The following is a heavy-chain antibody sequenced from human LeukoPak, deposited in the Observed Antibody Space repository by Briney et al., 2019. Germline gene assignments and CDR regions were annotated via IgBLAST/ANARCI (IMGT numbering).Heavy chain of an antibody. D-gene: IGHD4-11*01. CDR2: IWNDGTNR. V-gene: IGHV3-33*06. CDR3: AKDAQRGFDYSNSLEY. J-gene: IGHJ4*02. Sequence: PGRSLRLSCAASGFTFSHYGMHWVRQAPGKGLEWVAVIWNDGTNRYYGDSVKGRFTISRDDSKNTVYLQMNGLRAGDTAVYYCAKDAQRGFDYSNSLEYWGQGTLVTASS. CDR1: GFTFSHYG.